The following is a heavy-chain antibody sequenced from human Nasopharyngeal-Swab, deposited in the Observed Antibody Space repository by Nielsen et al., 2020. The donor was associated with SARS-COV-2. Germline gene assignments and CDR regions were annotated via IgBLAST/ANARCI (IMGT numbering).Heavy chain of an antibody. CDR2: IYPGDSDT. CDR1: GYRFTSYW. D-gene: IGHD3-10*01. CDR3: ARLYYGSGARSPPDY. Sequence: GESLKISCKGSGYRFTSYWIGWVRQVPWKGLEWMGIIYPGDSDTRYSPSFQGQVTISVDKSISTAYLQWSSLKASDTAMYYCARLYYGSGARSPPDYWGQGTLVTVSS. J-gene: IGHJ4*02. V-gene: IGHV5-51*01.